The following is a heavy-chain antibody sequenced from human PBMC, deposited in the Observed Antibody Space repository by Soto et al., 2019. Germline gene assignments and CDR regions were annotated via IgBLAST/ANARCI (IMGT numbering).Heavy chain of an antibody. D-gene: IGHD2-8*01. CDR1: GGSISGGVHS. V-gene: IGHV4-30-4*01. CDR2: IFDSGST. J-gene: IGHJ2*01. Sequence: QVQLQESGPGLVKPSETLSLTCTVSGGSISGGVHSWSWIRQPPGKGLEWIGHIFDSGSTYYNPLLVRRLTILVDTAKKQFSQMLSSVTGADTAVYYCAGEIMPLTNEGSFDLWGRGTLVTVSS. CDR3: AGEIMPLTNEGSFDL.